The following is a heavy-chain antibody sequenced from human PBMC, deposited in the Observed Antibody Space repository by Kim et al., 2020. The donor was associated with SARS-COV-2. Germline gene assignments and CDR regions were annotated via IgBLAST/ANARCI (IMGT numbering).Heavy chain of an antibody. D-gene: IGHD2-2*01. CDR2: ISSSSSYT. Sequence: GGSLRLSCAASGFTFSDYYMSWIRQAPGKGLEWVSYISSSSSYTNYADSVKGRFTISRDNAKNSLYLQMNSLRAEDTAVYYCARERPEGYQLLNYFDYWGQGTLVTVSS. V-gene: IGHV3-11*06. CDR1: GFTFSDYY. CDR3: ARERPEGYQLLNYFDY. J-gene: IGHJ4*02.